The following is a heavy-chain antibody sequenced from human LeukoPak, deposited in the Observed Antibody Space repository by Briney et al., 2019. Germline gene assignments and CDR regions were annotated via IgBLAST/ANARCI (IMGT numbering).Heavy chain of an antibody. CDR3: ARDRGYSSFDY. D-gene: IGHD4-23*01. J-gene: IGHJ4*02. CDR2: IKEDGSEI. Sequence: GGSLRLSCEASAFTFSSYWMSWVRQAPGKGLEWVANIKEDGSEISYVDSVKGRFTISRDNAKNSLFLQMNSLGVEDTAVYYCARDRGYSSFDYWGQGTLVTVSS. CDR1: AFTFSSYW. V-gene: IGHV3-7*01.